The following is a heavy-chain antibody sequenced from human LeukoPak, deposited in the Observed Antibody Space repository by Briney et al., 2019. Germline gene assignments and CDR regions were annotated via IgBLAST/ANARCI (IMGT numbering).Heavy chain of an antibody. V-gene: IGHV4-31*03. CDR2: MFYSGGT. D-gene: IGHD3-16*02. CDR3: ARGDPLRY. CDR1: GGAISSGGYY. Sequence: SETLSLTCTVSGGAISSGGYYWSWIRQHPEKGPEWIGHMFYSGGTYYNPSLKSRVSMSVDTSQNHFSLKLTSVTAADTAVCYCARGDPLRYWGQGIRVTVSS. J-gene: IGHJ4*02.